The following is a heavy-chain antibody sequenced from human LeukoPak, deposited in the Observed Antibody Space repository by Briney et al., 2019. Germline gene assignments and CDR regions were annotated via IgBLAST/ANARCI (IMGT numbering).Heavy chain of an antibody. CDR1: GYTFTSYG. V-gene: IGHV1-18*01. J-gene: IGHJ3*02. Sequence: ASVKVSCKASGYTFTSYGIIWVRQAPGQGLEWMGWISAYNGNTNYAQKLQGRVTMTTDTSTSTAYMELRSLRSDDTAVYYCARPGIAAAGTFPFDIWGQGTMVTVSS. CDR2: ISAYNGNT. CDR3: ARPGIAAAGTFPFDI. D-gene: IGHD6-13*01.